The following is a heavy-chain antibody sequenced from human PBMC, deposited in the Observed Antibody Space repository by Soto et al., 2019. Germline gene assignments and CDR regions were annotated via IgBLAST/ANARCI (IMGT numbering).Heavy chain of an antibody. J-gene: IGHJ6*02. CDR1: GGSISSYY. Sequence: QVQLQELGPGLVKPSETLSLTCTVSGGSISSYYWSWIRQPAGKGLEWIGRIYTSGSTNYNPSLKSRVTMSVDTSKNQLSLKLSSVTAADTAVYYCARSGGITIFGVVSDYHGMDVWGQGTTVTVSS. D-gene: IGHD3-3*01. CDR2: IYTSGST. V-gene: IGHV4-4*07. CDR3: ARSGGITIFGVVSDYHGMDV.